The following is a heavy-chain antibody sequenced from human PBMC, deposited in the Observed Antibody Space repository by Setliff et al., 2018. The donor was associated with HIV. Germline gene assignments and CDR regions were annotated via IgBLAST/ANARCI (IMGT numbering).Heavy chain of an antibody. Sequence: SETLSLTCTVSHDSFSSSSFHWSWIRQPAGKGLEWIGQIDASGPTKYSPSLKSRVTISVETSRKEFFLELNSVTAADSAVYYCARGRIVGGAWYFFDYWGQGTLVTVSS. CDR1: HDSFSSSSFH. V-gene: IGHV4-61*09. J-gene: IGHJ4*02. CDR2: IDASGPT. CDR3: ARGRIVGGAWYFFDY. D-gene: IGHD1-26*01.